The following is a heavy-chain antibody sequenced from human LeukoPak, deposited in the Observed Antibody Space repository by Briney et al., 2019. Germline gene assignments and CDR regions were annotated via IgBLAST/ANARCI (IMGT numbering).Heavy chain of an antibody. Sequence: GGSLRLSCAASGFTFSSHSMIWVRQAPGKGLEWVSSISTSSSYRFYADSMKGRFTVSRDNAKNSLYLQMNSLRAEDTAVFYCARDRGDSYTPNGFDIWGQGTMVTVSS. CDR3: ARDRGDSYTPNGFDI. D-gene: IGHD5-24*01. V-gene: IGHV3-21*01. J-gene: IGHJ3*02. CDR1: GFTFSSHS. CDR2: ISTSSSYR.